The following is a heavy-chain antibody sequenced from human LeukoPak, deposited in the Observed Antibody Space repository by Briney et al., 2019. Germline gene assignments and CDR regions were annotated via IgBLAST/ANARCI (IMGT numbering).Heavy chain of an antibody. J-gene: IGHJ4*02. CDR3: ARGTKDSSGYYPDY. CDR2: MNPNSGNT. CDR1: GYTFTSYD. V-gene: IGHV1-8*01. Sequence: ASVTVSCKASGYTFTSYDINWVRQARGQGLEWMGWMNPNSGNTDYAQKFQGRVTMTRNTSISTAYMELSSQRSEDTAVYYCARGTKDSSGYYPDYWGQGTLVTVSS. D-gene: IGHD3-22*01.